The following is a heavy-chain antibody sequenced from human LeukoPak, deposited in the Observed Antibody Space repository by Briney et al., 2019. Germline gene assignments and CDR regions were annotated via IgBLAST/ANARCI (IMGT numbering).Heavy chain of an antibody. CDR2: IKQDGSEK. Sequence: PGGSLRLSCAASGFTFSSYWMSWVRQAPGKGLEWVANIKQDGSEKYYVDSVKGRFTIARDNTKNSLYLQMNSLRTKGPAVYYCARDGRGEWGQEPWSPSPQ. CDR1: GFTFSSYW. D-gene: IGHD3-16*01. CDR3: ARDGRGE. V-gene: IGHV3-7*01. J-gene: IGHJ4*02.